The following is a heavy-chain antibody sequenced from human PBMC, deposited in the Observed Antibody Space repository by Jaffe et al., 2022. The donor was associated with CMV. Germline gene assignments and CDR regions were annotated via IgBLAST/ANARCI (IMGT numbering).Heavy chain of an antibody. CDR1: GFTFSSYW. CDR3: ARDEAVEGFGELMNYWFDP. V-gene: IGHV3-7*01. CDR2: IKQDGSEK. Sequence: EVQLVESGGGLVQPGGSLRLSCAASGFTFSSYWMSWVRQAPGKGLEWVANIKQDGSEKYYVDSVKGRFTISRDNAKNSLYLQMNSLRAEDTAVYYCARDEAVEGFGELMNYWFDPWGQGTLVTVSS. D-gene: IGHD3-10*01. J-gene: IGHJ5*02.